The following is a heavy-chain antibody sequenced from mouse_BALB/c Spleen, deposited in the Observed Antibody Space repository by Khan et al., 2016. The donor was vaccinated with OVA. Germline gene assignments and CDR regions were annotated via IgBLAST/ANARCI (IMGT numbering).Heavy chain of an antibody. CDR2: ISSTGST. J-gene: IGHJ4*01. V-gene: IGHV3-2*02. Sequence: EVQLQESGPGLVKPSQSLSLTCTVTGYSITSDYAWNWIRQFPGNKLEWMCYISSTGSTSYNPSLKSRISITRDTSKNQFFLHLNSVTTEDTATYYCARSLYYSDSYAMDYWGQGTSVTVSS. CDR1: GYSITSDYA. CDR3: ARSLYYSDSYAMDY. D-gene: IGHD2-13*01.